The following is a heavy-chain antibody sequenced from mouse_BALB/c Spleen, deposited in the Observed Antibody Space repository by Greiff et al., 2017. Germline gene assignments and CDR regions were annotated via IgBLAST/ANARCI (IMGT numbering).Heavy chain of an antibody. Sequence: VQLVESGAELVKPGASVKLSCKTSGYTFTSYWIQWVKQRPGQGLGWIGEIFPGTGTTYYNEKFKGKATLTIDTSSSTAYMQLSSLTSEDSAVYFCARGRASFDYWGQGTTLTVSS. CDR1: GYTFTSYW. J-gene: IGHJ2*01. D-gene: IGHD3-1*01. CDR2: IFPGTGTT. CDR3: ARGRASFDY. V-gene: IGHV1S132*01.